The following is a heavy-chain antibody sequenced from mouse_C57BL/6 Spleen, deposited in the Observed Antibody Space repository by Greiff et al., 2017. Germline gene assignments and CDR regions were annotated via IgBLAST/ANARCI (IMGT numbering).Heavy chain of an antibody. V-gene: IGHV5-4*01. D-gene: IGHD3-1*01. CDR2: ISDGGSYT. CDR3: ARGERGLGYFDY. J-gene: IGHJ2*01. Sequence: EVQGVESGGGLVKPGGSLKLSCAASGFTFSSYAMSWVRQTPEKRLEWVATISDGGSYTYYPDNVKGRFTISRDNAKNNLYLQMSHLKSEDTAMYYCARGERGLGYFDYWGQGTTLTVSS. CDR1: GFTFSSYA.